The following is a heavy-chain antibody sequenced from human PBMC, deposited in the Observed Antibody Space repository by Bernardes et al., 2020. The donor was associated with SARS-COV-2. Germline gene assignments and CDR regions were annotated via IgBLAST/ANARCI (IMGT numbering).Heavy chain of an antibody. V-gene: IGHV3-30-3*01. CDR2: ISYDGSNK. Sequence: GGSLRLSCAASGFTFSSYAMHWVRQAPGKGLEWVAVISYDGSNKYYADSVKGRFTISRDNSKNTLYLQMNSLRAEDTAVYYCASEEAAPNWGQGTLVTVSS. CDR3: ASEEAAPN. D-gene: IGHD6-6*01. J-gene: IGHJ4*02. CDR1: GFTFSSYA.